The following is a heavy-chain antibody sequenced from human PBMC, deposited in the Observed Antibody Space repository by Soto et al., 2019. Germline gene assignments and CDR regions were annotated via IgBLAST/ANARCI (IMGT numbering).Heavy chain of an antibody. Sequence: SETLSLTCTVSGGSISSYYWSWIRQPPGKGLEWIGYIYYSGSTNYNPSLKSRVTISVDTSKNQFSLKLSSVTAADTAVYYCARDRDGYNDWFDPWDQGTLVTVSS. J-gene: IGHJ5*02. D-gene: IGHD5-12*01. V-gene: IGHV4-59*01. CDR3: ARDRDGYNDWFDP. CDR2: IYYSGST. CDR1: GGSISSYY.